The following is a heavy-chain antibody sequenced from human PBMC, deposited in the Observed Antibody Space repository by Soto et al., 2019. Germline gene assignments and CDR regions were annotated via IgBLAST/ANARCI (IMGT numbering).Heavy chain of an antibody. CDR3: ARGRSGLYRQDY. Sequence: EVQLLESGGGLVEPGGSLRLSCAASGFTFSGDWMHWVRQGPGKGLVWVSRISRDGSVTTYADSVRGRFTISRANAKNTLYLEMNSLRAEDTALYYCARGRSGLYRQDYWGLGTLVTVSS. CDR1: GFTFSGDW. J-gene: IGHJ4*02. V-gene: IGHV3-74*01. CDR2: ISRDGSVT. D-gene: IGHD6-19*01.